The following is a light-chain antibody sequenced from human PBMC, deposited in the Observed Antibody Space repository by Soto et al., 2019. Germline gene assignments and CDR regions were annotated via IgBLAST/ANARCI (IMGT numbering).Light chain of an antibody. CDR3: QSYDTNLRGGSV. CDR1: SSNIGAGFD. Sequence: QSVLTQSPSVSGAPGQSVSISCTGTSSNIGAGFDVHWYQQVPATAPKLLIYGNDNRPSGVPDRFSGSKSGTSASLAITGLQAEAESDYYCQSYDTNLRGGSVFGTGTKLTVL. CDR2: GND. V-gene: IGLV1-40*01. J-gene: IGLJ1*01.